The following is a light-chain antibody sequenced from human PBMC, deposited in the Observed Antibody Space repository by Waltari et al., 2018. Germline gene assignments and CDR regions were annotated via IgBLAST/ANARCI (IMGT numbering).Light chain of an antibody. CDR1: SSDVGGYNY. Sequence: QSALTQPASVSGSPGQSITISCSGTSSDVGGYNYVSWYQQQPGKAPKLMIYDVTNWPSGVADRFAASKSGNTASLTISGLQAEYEADYYCSSYTSSGTRVFGGGTKLTVL. J-gene: IGLJ3*02. V-gene: IGLV2-14*01. CDR3: SSYTSSGTRV. CDR2: DVT.